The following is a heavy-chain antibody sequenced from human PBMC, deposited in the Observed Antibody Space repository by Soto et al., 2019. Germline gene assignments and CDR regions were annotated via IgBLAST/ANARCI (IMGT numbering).Heavy chain of an antibody. J-gene: IGHJ6*02. CDR2: INHSGST. CDR3: ARRLYYVSSVFEGSGMDV. Sequence: SDTLSLTFAVYGWSFSGYYWTWIRQPPGTGLEWIGEINHSGSTNYNPSLKSRVTISVDTSKNQFSLKLTSVTAADTAVYYCARRLYYVSSVFEGSGMDVWGQGTTITVSS. CDR1: GWSFSGYY. V-gene: IGHV4-34*01. D-gene: IGHD3-22*01.